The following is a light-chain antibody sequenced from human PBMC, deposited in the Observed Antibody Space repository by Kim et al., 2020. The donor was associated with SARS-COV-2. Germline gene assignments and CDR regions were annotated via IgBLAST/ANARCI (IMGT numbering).Light chain of an antibody. Sequence: QSVLSQPPSVSGTPGQRVTISCSGSRSNIGSYAVNWYQQFPGKAPKLLIYGNDERPSEVPDRFSASKSGTSASLAISGLQSEDEADYYCASWDDSLNGLFGGGTQLTVL. CDR2: GND. CDR3: ASWDDSLNGL. J-gene: IGLJ2*01. V-gene: IGLV1-44*01. CDR1: RSNIGSYA.